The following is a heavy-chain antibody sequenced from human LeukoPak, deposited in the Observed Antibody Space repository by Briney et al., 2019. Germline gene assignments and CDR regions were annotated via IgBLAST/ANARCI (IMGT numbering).Heavy chain of an antibody. D-gene: IGHD3-10*01. CDR2: IYYSGIT. V-gene: IGHV4-59*01. CDR1: GGSISTYY. Sequence: SETLSLTCTVSGGSISTYYWSWIRQPPGKGLEWIGYIYYSGITNYNPSLKSRVTISVDTFKNQFSLNLSSVTAADTAVYYCARDGYYGSGSFLAWYDTWGQGTLVTVSS. CDR3: ARDGYYGSGSFLAWYDT. J-gene: IGHJ5*02.